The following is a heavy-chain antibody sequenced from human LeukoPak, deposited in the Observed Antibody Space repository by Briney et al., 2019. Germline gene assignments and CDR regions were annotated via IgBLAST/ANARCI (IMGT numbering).Heavy chain of an antibody. Sequence: GGSLRLSCAASGFTFRTYAMSWVRQAPGKGLEWVSAISGSGGDTYYADSVKGRFTISRDNSKNTLYLQMNSLRADDTAVYYCAKAGRPGGRGDYFDYWGQGTLVTVSS. CDR2: ISGSGGDT. CDR3: AKAGRPGGRGDYFDY. J-gene: IGHJ4*02. D-gene: IGHD5-24*01. CDR1: GFTFRTYA. V-gene: IGHV3-23*01.